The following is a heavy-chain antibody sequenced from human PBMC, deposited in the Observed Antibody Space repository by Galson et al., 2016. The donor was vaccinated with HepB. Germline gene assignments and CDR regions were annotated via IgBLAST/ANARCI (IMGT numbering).Heavy chain of an antibody. V-gene: IGHV3-49*03. Sequence: SLRLSCAASGFTFGDYAMSWFRQAPGKGLEWVGFIRSTAYDGTTEYAAPVKGRLPISGDASKTIGYLQMNSLKNEDPAVYYCTTYFDSGSITEADFYYYVMDVWGQGTTVTVSS. D-gene: IGHD3-10*01. J-gene: IGHJ6*02. CDR1: GFTFGDYA. CDR2: IRSTAYDGTT. CDR3: TTYFDSGSITEADFYYYVMDV.